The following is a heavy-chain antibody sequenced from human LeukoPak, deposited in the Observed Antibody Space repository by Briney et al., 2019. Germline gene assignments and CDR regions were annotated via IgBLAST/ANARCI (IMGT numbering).Heavy chain of an antibody. Sequence: PSETLSLTCAVYGGSFSGYYWSWIRQPPGKGLEWIGEINHSGSTNYNPSLKSRVTISVDTSKNQFSLKLSSVTAADTAVYYCASGEAMTELTPPPYAFDIWGQGTMVTVSS. D-gene: IGHD5-18*01. CDR3: ASGEAMTELTPPPYAFDI. V-gene: IGHV4-34*01. CDR1: GGSFSGYY. CDR2: INHSGST. J-gene: IGHJ3*02.